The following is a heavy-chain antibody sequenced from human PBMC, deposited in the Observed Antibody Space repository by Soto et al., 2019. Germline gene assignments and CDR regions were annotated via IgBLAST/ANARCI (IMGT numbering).Heavy chain of an antibody. V-gene: IGHV1-46*01. J-gene: IGHJ6*02. Sequence: QVQLVQSGAEVKKPGASVKVSCRASGYTFTNYYMHWVRQAPGQGLEWMGRIDPIVGSTSYAKKVKGRVALTSEASTSRVYMELTSLRSDGTAVYYCVRACLLLNARPDQYYGLDVWGQGTTVIVSS. CDR1: GYTFTNYY. CDR2: IDPIVGST. CDR3: VRACLLLNARPDQYYGLDV. D-gene: IGHD2-2*01.